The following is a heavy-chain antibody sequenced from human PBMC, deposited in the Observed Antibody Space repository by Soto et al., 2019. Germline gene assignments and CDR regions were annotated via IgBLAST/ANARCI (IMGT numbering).Heavy chain of an antibody. D-gene: IGHD3-3*01. V-gene: IGHV4-39*01. CDR3: ARWMLGYDFWSGYTESSWFDP. CDR2: IYYSGST. Sequence: QLQLQESGPGLVKPSETLSLTCTVSGGSISSSSYYWGWIRQPPGKGLEWIGSIYYSGSTYYNPSLKSRVTISVDTSKNQFSLKLSSVTAADTAVYYCARWMLGYDFWSGYTESSWFDPWGQGTLVTVSS. CDR1: GGSISSSSYY. J-gene: IGHJ5*02.